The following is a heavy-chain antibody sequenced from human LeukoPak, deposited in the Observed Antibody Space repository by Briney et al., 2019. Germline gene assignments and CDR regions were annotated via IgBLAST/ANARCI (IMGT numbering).Heavy chain of an antibody. D-gene: IGHD3-10*01. CDR3: AKRPNPPGVYFDY. Sequence: PGGSLRLSCAASGFTFSSYAMSWVRQAPGKGLEWVSAISGSGGSTYYADSVKGRFTISRDNSKNTLYLQMNSLRVEDTAVYYCAKRPNPPGVYFDYWGQGTLVTVSS. J-gene: IGHJ4*02. CDR2: ISGSGGST. V-gene: IGHV3-23*01. CDR1: GFTFSSYA.